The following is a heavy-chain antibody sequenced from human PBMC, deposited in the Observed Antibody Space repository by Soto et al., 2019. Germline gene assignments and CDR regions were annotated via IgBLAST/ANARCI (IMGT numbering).Heavy chain of an antibody. CDR2: ISYDGINK. CDR3: AREPNFDSSGSMQDY. D-gene: IGHD3-22*01. V-gene: IGHV3-30-3*01. CDR1: GFTFRSYA. J-gene: IGHJ4*02. Sequence: SLRLSCAASGFTFRSYAMHWVRQAPGKGLEWVAVISYDGINKYYADSVKGRFTISRDNSKSTLYLQMNSLRAEDTAVYYCAREPNFDSSGSMQDYWGQGAMFTVSS.